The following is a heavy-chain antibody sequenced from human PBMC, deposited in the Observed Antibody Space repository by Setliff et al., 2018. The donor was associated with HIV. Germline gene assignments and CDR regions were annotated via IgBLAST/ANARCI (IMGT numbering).Heavy chain of an antibody. CDR1: GDSITSGTYY. CDR2: ISTSGTT. J-gene: IGHJ4*02. V-gene: IGHV4-61*09. D-gene: IGHD3-16*01. Sequence: SETLSLTCTVSGDSITSGTYYWSWIRQPAGMRLEWIGHISTSGTTNYNPSLKSRVTISADTSKSQFSLKLTSVTAADTAAYFCARVSTDYVWGSFLSSVPYYFDFWGQGALVTVSS. CDR3: ARVSTDYVWGSFLSSVPYYFDF.